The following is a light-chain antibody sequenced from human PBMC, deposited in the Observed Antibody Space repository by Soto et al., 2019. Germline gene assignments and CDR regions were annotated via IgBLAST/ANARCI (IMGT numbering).Light chain of an antibody. CDR1: QSISSW. CDR3: QQYNSYSQT. Sequence: DIQMTQSPSTLSASVGDRVTITCRASQSISSWLAWYQQKRGKAPKLLIYKASSLESGVPSRFSGSGSGTEFTLTISSLQPDDFATYYCQQYNSYSQTFGQGTKVEIK. J-gene: IGKJ1*01. V-gene: IGKV1-5*03. CDR2: KAS.